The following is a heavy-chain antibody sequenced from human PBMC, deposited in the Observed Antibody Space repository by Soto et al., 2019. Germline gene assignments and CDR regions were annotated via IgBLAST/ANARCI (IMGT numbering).Heavy chain of an antibody. CDR1: GGSISSYY. Sequence: QVQLQESGPGLVKPSETLSLTCTVSGGSISSYYWSWIRQPPGKGLEWIGYIYYSGSTNYNPSLKSRVTISVDTSKNQCSLKLSSVTAADTAVYYCARASRSSGWYEGGDYYYYYMDVWGKGTTVTVSS. D-gene: IGHD6-19*01. V-gene: IGHV4-59*08. CDR3: ARASRSSGWYEGGDYYYYYMDV. J-gene: IGHJ6*03. CDR2: IYYSGST.